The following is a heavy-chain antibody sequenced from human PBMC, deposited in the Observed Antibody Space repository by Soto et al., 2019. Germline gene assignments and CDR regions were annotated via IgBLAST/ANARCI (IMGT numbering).Heavy chain of an antibody. D-gene: IGHD3-3*01. CDR1: GGSISSGDYY. Sequence: SETLSLTCTVSGGSISSGDYYWSWIRQPPGKGLEWIGYIYYSGSTYYNPSLKSRVTISVDTSKNQFSLKLSSVTAADTAVYYCARGPAFWSAYGMDVWGQGTTVTVSS. J-gene: IGHJ6*02. V-gene: IGHV4-30-4*01. CDR3: ARGPAFWSAYGMDV. CDR2: IYYSGST.